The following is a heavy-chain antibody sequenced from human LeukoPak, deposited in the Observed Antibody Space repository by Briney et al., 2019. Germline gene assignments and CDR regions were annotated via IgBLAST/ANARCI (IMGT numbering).Heavy chain of an antibody. CDR3: ARETRTYEFDC. CDR2: MTSSSDYM. V-gene: IGHV3-21*01. J-gene: IGHJ4*02. D-gene: IGHD3-22*01. Sequence: GGSLRLSCAASGFTFSTYSMIWVRQAPGKGLEWVSSMTSSSDYMAYADSVKGRFTISRDNAQNSLYLQMTSLRAEDTAVYYCARETRTYEFDCWGQGTLVTVSS. CDR1: GFTFSTYS.